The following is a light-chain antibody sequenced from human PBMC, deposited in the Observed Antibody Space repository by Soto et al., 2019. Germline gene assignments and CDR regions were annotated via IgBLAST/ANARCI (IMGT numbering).Light chain of an antibody. J-gene: IGLJ2*01. V-gene: IGLV9-49*03. CDR2: VDAGGIGG. Sequence: QSVLTQPPSASASLGATVTLTCTLSSGYSNYRVDWEQQRPGKSPRIVMRVDAGGIGGSRGDGIPDRFSDVGSGMNRYLTIMNIQEEDESDYHCGADHGSGSKFVKVFGGGTKLTVL. CDR3: GADHGSGSKFVKV. CDR1: SGYSNYR.